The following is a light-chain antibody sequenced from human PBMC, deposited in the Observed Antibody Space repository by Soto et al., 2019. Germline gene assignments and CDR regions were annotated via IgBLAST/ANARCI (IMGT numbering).Light chain of an antibody. Sequence: QPVLTQPPSASVTPGQRVSISCSGSSSNIGNNSVNWYQQLPETAPRLLIYTTNKRPSGVPDRFSGSKSGTSASLAISGLQSEDEAEYYCAAWDDSLNGPVFGGGTKVTVL. CDR1: SSNIGNNS. J-gene: IGLJ3*02. CDR2: TTN. V-gene: IGLV1-44*01. CDR3: AAWDDSLNGPV.